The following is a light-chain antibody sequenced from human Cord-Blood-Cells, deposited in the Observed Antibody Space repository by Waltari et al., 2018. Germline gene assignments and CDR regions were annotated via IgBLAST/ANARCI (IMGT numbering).Light chain of an antibody. J-gene: IGKJ2*01. CDR1: RGISNS. Sequence: DIQMTQSPSSLSASVGDRVTITCRASRGISNSLAWYQQKPGKAPKLLLYAASILESGVPSRFSGSGSGTDYTLTINSLQPEDFATYYCQQYYSTPYTFGQGTKLEIK. CDR3: QQYYSTPYT. V-gene: IGKV1-NL1*01. CDR2: AAS.